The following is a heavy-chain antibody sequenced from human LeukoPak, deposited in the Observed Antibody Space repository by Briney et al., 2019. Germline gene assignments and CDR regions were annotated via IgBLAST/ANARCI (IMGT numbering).Heavy chain of an antibody. CDR2: ISAYNGNT. CDR3: ARMYYYGSGSHAYWFDP. D-gene: IGHD3-10*01. CDR1: GYTFTSYG. J-gene: IGHJ5*02. V-gene: IGHV1-18*01. Sequence: ASMKVSCKASGYTFTSYGISWVRQAPGQGLEWMGWISAYNGNTNYAQKLQGRVTMTTDTSTSTAYMELRSLRSDDTAVYYCARMYYYGSGSHAYWFDPWGQGTLVTVSS.